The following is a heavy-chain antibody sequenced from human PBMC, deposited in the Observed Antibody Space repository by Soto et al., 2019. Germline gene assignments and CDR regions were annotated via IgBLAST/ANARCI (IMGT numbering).Heavy chain of an antibody. D-gene: IGHD4-17*01. CDR1: GFTFSSYW. Sequence: EVQLVESGGGFVQPGGSLRLSCAASGFTFSSYWMSWVRQAPGKGLEWVANIKQDGSERYYVDSVKGRFTISRDNAKNSLYLQMNSLRDEDTAVYSCARVDYGDHLSYYYSMDVWGKGTTVTVSS. CDR2: IKQDGSER. J-gene: IGHJ6*03. V-gene: IGHV3-7*01. CDR3: ARVDYGDHLSYYYSMDV.